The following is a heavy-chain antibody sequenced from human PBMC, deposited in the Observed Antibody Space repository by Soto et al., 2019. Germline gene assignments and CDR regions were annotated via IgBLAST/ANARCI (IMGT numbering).Heavy chain of an antibody. CDR3: AISRYSSGWYGLVFDY. Sequence: GGSLRLSCAASGFTFDDYTMHWVRQAPGKGLEWVSLISWDGGSTYYADSVKGRFTISRDNSKNSLYLQMNSLRTEDTALYYCAISRYSSGWYGLVFDYWGQGTLVTVSS. CDR1: GFTFDDYT. D-gene: IGHD6-19*01. CDR2: ISWDGGST. V-gene: IGHV3-43*01. J-gene: IGHJ4*02.